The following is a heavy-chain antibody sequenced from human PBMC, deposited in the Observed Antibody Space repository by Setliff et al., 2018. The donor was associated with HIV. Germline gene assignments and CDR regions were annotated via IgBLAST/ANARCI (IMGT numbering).Heavy chain of an antibody. CDR3: ARAGMGALRSLFDY. V-gene: IGHV4-59*01. CDR1: GGSISSYY. CDR2: IFYSGST. D-gene: IGHD1-26*01. J-gene: IGHJ4*02. Sequence: SETLSLTCTVSGGSISSYYWSWIRQPPGKGLEWIGYIFYSGSTNYNPSLKSRVTISVDASKNQFSLRLSSVTAADTAVYYCARAGMGALRSLFDYWGQGTLVTVSS.